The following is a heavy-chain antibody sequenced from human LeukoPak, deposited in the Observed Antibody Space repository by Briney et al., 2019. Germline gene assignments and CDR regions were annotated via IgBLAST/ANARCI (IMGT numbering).Heavy chain of an antibody. D-gene: IGHD3-22*01. V-gene: IGHV3-23*01. J-gene: IGHJ4*02. CDR1: GFTFSSYA. CDR2: ISGSGGST. Sequence: GGSLRLSCAASGFTFSSYAMSWVRQAPGKGLEWVSAISGSGGSTYYADSVKGRYTISRDNSKNTLYLQMNSLRAEDTAVYYCAKDLGSSGYYPAFDYWGQGTLVTVSS. CDR3: AKDLGSSGYYPAFDY.